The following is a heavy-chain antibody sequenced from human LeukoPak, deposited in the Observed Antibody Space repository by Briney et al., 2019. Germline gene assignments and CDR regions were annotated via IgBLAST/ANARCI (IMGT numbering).Heavy chain of an antibody. Sequence: PSETLSLTCIVSGGSISSYYWSWIRQPPGKGLEWIGYIYDSGSTNYNPSLKSRVIISVDTSKNQFSLRLSSVTAADTAVYYCAREMATSGYYYYYMDVWGKGTTVTVSS. CDR1: GGSISSYY. CDR3: AREMATSGYYYYYMDV. D-gene: IGHD5-24*01. J-gene: IGHJ6*03. V-gene: IGHV4-59*01. CDR2: IYDSGST.